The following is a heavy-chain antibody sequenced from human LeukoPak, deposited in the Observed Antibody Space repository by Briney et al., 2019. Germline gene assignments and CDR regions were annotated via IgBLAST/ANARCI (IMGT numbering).Heavy chain of an antibody. CDR3: AKDPYGSGMNWFDP. V-gene: IGHV3-30*18. CDR1: RFTFSSYG. CDR2: ISYDGSNK. Sequence: PGGSLRLSCAASRFTFSSYGMQWVRQAPGKGLEWVAVISYDGSNKYYADSVKGRFTISRDNSKNTLYLQMNSLRAEDTAVYYCAKDPYGSGMNWFDPWGQGTLVIVSS. D-gene: IGHD3-10*01. J-gene: IGHJ5*02.